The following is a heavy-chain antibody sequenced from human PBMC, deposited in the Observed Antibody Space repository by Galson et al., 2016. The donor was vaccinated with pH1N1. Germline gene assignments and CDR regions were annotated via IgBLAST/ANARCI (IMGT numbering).Heavy chain of an antibody. CDR3: AKVAGYFSGWFDY. CDR1: GFTFDDYA. Sequence: SLRLSCAASGFTFDDYAMHWVRQAPGKGLEWVSGISWNSGSIGYADSVKGRFTISRDNAKNSLYLQMNSLRAEDTASYYCAKVAGYFSGWFDYWGQGTLVTVSS. D-gene: IGHD6-19*01. V-gene: IGHV3-9*01. CDR2: ISWNSGSI. J-gene: IGHJ4*02.